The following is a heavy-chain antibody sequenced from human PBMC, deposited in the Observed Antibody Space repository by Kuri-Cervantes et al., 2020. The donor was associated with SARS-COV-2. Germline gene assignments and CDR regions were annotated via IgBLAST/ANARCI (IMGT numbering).Heavy chain of an antibody. J-gene: IGHJ4*02. V-gene: IGHV1-2*02. CDR3: AVEYSSSSGHQGDDY. CDR1: GGTFSSYA. D-gene: IGHD6-6*01. Sequence: SVNVSCKASGGTFSSYAISWVRQAPGQGLEWMGWINPNSGGTNYAQKFQGRVTMTRDTSISTAYMELSRLRSDDTAVYYCAVEYSSSSGHQGDDYWGQGTLVTVSS. CDR2: INPNSGGT.